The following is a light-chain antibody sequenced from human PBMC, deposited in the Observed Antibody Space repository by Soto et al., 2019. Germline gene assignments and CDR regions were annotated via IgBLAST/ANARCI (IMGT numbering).Light chain of an antibody. Sequence: DIVMTQSPDSLAVSLGETATINCKSSKSVLYSSNNKNYIAWYQQKTGQPPKLLIYWTSIRESGVPDRFTGSGSGTDFTLTISSLQAEDVAVYYCQQPYNTVWTFGQGTQVEIK. CDR2: WTS. V-gene: IGKV4-1*01. CDR1: KSVLYSSNNKNY. CDR3: QQPYNTVWT. J-gene: IGKJ1*01.